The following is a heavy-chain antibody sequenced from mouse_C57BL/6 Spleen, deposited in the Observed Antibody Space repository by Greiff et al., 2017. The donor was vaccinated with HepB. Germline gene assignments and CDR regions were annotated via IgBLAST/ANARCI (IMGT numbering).Heavy chain of an antibody. CDR2: INPSSGYT. CDR3: ARGGIGLLGYAMDY. J-gene: IGHJ4*01. Sequence: VQLQQSGAELARPGASVKMSCKASGYTFTSYTMHWVKQRPGQGLEWIGYINPSSGYTKYNQKFKDKATLTADKSSSTAYMQLSSLTSEDSAVYYCARGGIGLLGYAMDYWGQGTSVTVSS. D-gene: IGHD2-3*01. V-gene: IGHV1-4*01. CDR1: GYTFTSYT.